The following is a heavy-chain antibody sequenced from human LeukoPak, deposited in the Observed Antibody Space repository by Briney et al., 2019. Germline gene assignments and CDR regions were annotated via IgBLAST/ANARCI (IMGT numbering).Heavy chain of an antibody. V-gene: IGHV4-4*07. J-gene: IGHJ4*02. CDR3: AREVKRIQLWLPHSAYYFDY. D-gene: IGHD5-18*01. Sequence: PSETLSLTCTVSGGSISSYYWSWIRQPAGKGLEWIGRIYTSGSTNYNPSLKSRVTMSVDTSKNQFSLKLSSVTAADAAVYYCAREVKRIQLWLPHSAYYFDYWGQGTLVTVSS. CDR2: IYTSGST. CDR1: GGSISSYY.